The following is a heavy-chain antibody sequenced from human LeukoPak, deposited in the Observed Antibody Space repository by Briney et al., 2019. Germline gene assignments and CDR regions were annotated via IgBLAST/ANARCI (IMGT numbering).Heavy chain of an antibody. CDR3: ASGRAPYCSSTSCSGYFQH. D-gene: IGHD2-2*01. J-gene: IGHJ1*01. CDR2: IFYSGST. V-gene: IGHV4-59*08. CDR1: GGSISSYY. Sequence: SETLSLTCTVSGGSISSYYWSWIRQPPGKGLEWIGYIFYSGSTNYNPSLKSRVTISVDTSKNQFSLKLSSVTAADTAVYYCASGRAPYCSSTSCSGYFQHWGQGTLVTVSS.